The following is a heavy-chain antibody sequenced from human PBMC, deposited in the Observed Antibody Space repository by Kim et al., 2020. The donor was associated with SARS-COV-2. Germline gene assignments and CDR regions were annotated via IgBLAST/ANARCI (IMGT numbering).Heavy chain of an antibody. CDR2: IGTAGDT. Sequence: GGSLRLSCAASGFTFSSYDMHWVRQATGKGLEWVSAIGTAGDTYYPGSVKGRFTISRENAKNSLYLQMNSLRAGDTAVYYCARAKCPLLSGYYPRGGYCYYYYGMDVWGQGTTVTVSS. CDR3: ARAKCPLLSGYYPRGGYCYYYYGMDV. J-gene: IGHJ6*02. D-gene: IGHD3-3*01. V-gene: IGHV3-13*04. CDR1: GFTFSSYD.